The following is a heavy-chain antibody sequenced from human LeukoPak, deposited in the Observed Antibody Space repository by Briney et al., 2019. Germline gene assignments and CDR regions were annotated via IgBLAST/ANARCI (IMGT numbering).Heavy chain of an antibody. Sequence: GGSLRLSCAASGFSFSTYSMSWVRQAPGKGLEWISYINGRSSVIYYVDSVKGRFTISRDNDKTSMYLQMTSLRVDDTAVYYCAKTGGYSGGMDIRGRGTTVTVSS. CDR1: GFSFSTYS. V-gene: IGHV3-48*01. CDR3: AKTGGYSGGMDI. D-gene: IGHD3-10*01. J-gene: IGHJ6*02. CDR2: INGRSSVI.